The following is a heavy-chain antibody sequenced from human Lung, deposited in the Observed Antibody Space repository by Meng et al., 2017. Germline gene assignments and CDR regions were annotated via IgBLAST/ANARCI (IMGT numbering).Heavy chain of an antibody. CDR2: IYHSGST. D-gene: IGHD3-10*01. Sequence: VRLQEAAPGLWKPSGTLSLTCAVSGGSISSSNWWSWVRQPPGKGLEWIGEIYHSGSTNYNPSLKSRVTISVDKSKNQFSLKLSSVTAADTAVYYCARGSITMVRGVSVFDPWGQGTLVTVSS. J-gene: IGHJ5*02. V-gene: IGHV4-4*02. CDR1: GGSISSSNW. CDR3: ARGSITMVRGVSVFDP.